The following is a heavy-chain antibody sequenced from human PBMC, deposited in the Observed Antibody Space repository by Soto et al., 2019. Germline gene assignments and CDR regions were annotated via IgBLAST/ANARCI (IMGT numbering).Heavy chain of an antibody. CDR2: IIPIFGTA. CDR3: ARDSEGSRWFDP. CDR1: GGTFSSYA. J-gene: IGHJ5*02. V-gene: IGHV1-69*12. Sequence: QVQLVQSGAEVKKPGSSVKVSCKASGGTFSSYAISWVRQAPGQGLEWMGGIIPIFGTANYAQKFQGRVTITADESTSTDYRELSSLRAEDTAVYYCARDSEGSRWFDPWGQGTLVTVSS.